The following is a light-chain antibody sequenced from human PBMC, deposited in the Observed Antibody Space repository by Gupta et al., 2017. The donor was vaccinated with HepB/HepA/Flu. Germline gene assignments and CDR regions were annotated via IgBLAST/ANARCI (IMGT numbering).Light chain of an antibody. J-gene: IGKJ3*01. CDR1: PSISSY. CDR3: QQSYSTPRT. V-gene: IGKV1-39*01. Sequence: QVHQAPSSLSASVGDRVAITCRASPSISSYLNWYQQKPGKAPKLLIYAASSLESGVPSRFSGSGSGTDFTLTISSLQPDDFATYYCQQSYSTPRTFGPGTKVDIK. CDR2: AAS.